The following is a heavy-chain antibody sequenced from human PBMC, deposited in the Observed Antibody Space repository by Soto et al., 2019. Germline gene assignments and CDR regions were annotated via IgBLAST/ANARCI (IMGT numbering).Heavy chain of an antibody. V-gene: IGHV2-5*02. D-gene: IGHD6-13*01. CDR1: GFSLTTSGVG. Sequence: QITLEESGPTLVKPTQTLTLTCIFSGFSLTTSGVGVAWIRQPPGKALEWLALIYWDDDKRYSLSLKSRLTVTADTSKNQVVLTMTNMDPVDTATYYCAHTAAGLSDDALDFWGQGTMVTVSS. J-gene: IGHJ3*01. CDR2: IYWDDDK. CDR3: AHTAAGLSDDALDF.